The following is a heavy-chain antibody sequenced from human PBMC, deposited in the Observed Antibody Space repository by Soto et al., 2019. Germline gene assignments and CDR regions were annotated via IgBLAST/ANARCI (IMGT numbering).Heavy chain of an antibody. V-gene: IGHV4-31*03. Sequence: QVQLQESGPGLVKPSQTLSLTCTVSGGSISRGGYYWSCIRQHPGKGLEGIGYIYYSGGTYYNPSLKSRVTISVATSENQFSLRLSSVTAADTAVYYCARKDSGYADYMDVWGKGTTVTVSS. J-gene: IGHJ6*03. CDR3: ARKDSGYADYMDV. CDR1: GGSISRGGYY. CDR2: IYYSGGT. D-gene: IGHD5-12*01.